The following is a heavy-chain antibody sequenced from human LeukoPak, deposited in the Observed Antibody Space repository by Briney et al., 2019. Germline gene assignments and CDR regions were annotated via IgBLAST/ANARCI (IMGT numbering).Heavy chain of an antibody. J-gene: IGHJ4*02. CDR3: ARTAKYYYGSETYYFFDY. D-gene: IGHD3-10*01. CDR1: GGFISSYY. V-gene: IGHV4-59*01. Sequence: PSETLSLTCTVSGGFISSYYWSWIRQPPGKGLEWIGYIYYSGSTNYNPSLKSRVTISVDTPKNQFSLKLSSVTAADTAVYYCARTAKYYYGSETYYFFDYWGQGTLVTVSS. CDR2: IYYSGST.